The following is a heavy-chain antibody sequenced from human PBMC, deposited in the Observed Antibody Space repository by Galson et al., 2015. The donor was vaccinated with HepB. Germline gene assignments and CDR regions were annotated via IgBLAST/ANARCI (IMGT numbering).Heavy chain of an antibody. Sequence: SLRLSCAASGFTFSSYWMHWVRQAPGKGLVWVSRINSDGSSTSYADSVKGRFTISRDSAKNTLYLQMNSLRAEDTAVYYCARSRYCSGGSCYGVGDYWGQGTLVTVSS. CDR1: GFTFSSYW. D-gene: IGHD2-15*01. CDR2: INSDGSST. V-gene: IGHV3-74*01. CDR3: ARSRYCSGGSCYGVGDY. J-gene: IGHJ4*02.